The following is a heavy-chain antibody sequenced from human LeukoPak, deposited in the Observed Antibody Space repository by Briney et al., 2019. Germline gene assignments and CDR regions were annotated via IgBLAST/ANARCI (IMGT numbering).Heavy chain of an antibody. Sequence: PGGSLRLSCAASGFTFSSYAMSWVRQAPGKGLEWVSAISGSGGSTYYADSVKGRFTISRDNSKNTLYLQMNSLRAEDTAVYYCAKADGSGSYTYYYYGMDVWGQGTTVTVSS. CDR2: ISGSGGST. D-gene: IGHD3-10*01. CDR1: GFTFSSYA. V-gene: IGHV3-23*01. CDR3: AKADGSGSYTYYYYGMDV. J-gene: IGHJ6*02.